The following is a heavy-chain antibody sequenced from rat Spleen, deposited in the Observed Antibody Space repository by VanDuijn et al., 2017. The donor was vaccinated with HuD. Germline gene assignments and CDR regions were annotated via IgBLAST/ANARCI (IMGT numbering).Heavy chain of an antibody. Sequence: EVQLVESGGGLVQPGRSLKLSCVASGFTFNNYWMTWIRQAPGKGLEWVASITNTGGSTYYPDSVKGRFTISRDNAKSTLYLQMNSLRSEDTATYYCTRGSLLLPGYNYGYFDYWGQGVMVTVSS. CDR2: ITNTGGST. J-gene: IGHJ2*01. V-gene: IGHV5-31*01. CDR3: TRGSLLLPGYNYGYFDY. CDR1: GFTFNNYW. D-gene: IGHD1-4*01.